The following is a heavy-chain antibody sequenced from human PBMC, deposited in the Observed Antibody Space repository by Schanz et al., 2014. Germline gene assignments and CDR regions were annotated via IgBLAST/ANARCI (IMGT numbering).Heavy chain of an antibody. CDR1: GFGFDDYA. V-gene: IGHV3-20*04. Sequence: EVQLVESGGGVVRPGGSLRLSCAASGFGFDDYAMSWVRQAPGKGLEWVSGINWNGGSTGYADSVKGRFTISRDNAKNALYLQMSSLRAEDTALYYCAKVAPAATYLDSWGLGTLVTVSS. CDR3: AKVAPAATYLDS. J-gene: IGHJ4*02. D-gene: IGHD2-2*01. CDR2: INWNGGST.